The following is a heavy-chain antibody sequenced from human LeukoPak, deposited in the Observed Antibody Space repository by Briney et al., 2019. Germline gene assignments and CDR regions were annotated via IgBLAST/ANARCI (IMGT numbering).Heavy chain of an antibody. CDR2: IRYDGTNK. V-gene: IGHV3-30*02. J-gene: IGHJ6*03. CDR1: EFTFSNYG. Sequence: PGGSLRLSWAASEFTFSNYGMHWLPQAPGKGLEGVAFIRYDGTNKYYADPVRGRFTISRDNSKNTLYLKMNSLRGEDTAVYYCARRSSSGWYPDYYYYYMDVWGKGTTVTVSS. D-gene: IGHD6-19*01. CDR3: ARRSSSGWYPDYYYYYMDV.